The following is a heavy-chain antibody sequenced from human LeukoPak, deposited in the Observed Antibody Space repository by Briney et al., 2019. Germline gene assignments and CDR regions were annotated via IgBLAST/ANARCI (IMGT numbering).Heavy chain of an antibody. J-gene: IGHJ5*02. D-gene: IGHD3-10*02. CDR2: SSYTGST. CDR1: GGSISSNY. CDR3: ARFIPSSGIDP. V-gene: IGHV4-59*01. Sequence: SETLSLTCTVSGGSISSNYWSWIRQPPGKGLEWITYSSYTGSTSYNPSLKSRVTISVDTSKNQFSLRLRSVTAADTAVYYCARFIPSSGIDPWGQGTLVTVSS.